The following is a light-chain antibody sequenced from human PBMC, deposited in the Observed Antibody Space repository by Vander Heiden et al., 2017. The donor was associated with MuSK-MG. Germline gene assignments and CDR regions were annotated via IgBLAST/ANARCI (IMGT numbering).Light chain of an antibody. CDR3: QQDDNLPIT. J-gene: IGKJ5*01. CDR1: QAISSY. V-gene: IGKV1-33*01. CDR2: AAS. Sequence: DIQMTQSPSSLSASVGDRVTITCQASQAISSYLNWYQHKPGKAPKLLINAASNLQTGVPSRFSGSGSGTDFTFSINSLQPEDIATYYCQQDDNLPITFGQGTPLEI.